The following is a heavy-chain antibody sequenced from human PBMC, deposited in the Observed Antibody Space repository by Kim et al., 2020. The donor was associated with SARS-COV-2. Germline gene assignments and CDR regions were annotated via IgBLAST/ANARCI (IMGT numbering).Heavy chain of an antibody. V-gene: IGHV3-64*02. D-gene: IGHD3-22*01. CDR1: GFTFSSYA. J-gene: IGHJ4*02. Sequence: GGSLRLSCAASGFTFSSYAMHWVRQAPGKVLEYVSFIGSNGDNTYYADSVKGRFTISRDNSENTLYLQVGSLRTEDMAVYFCARSAPDSTGYFDYWGQGT. CDR3: ARSAPDSTGYFDY. CDR2: IGSNGDNT.